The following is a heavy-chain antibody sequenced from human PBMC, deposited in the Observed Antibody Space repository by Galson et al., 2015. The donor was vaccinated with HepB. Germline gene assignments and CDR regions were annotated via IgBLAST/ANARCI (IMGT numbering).Heavy chain of an antibody. V-gene: IGHV1-69*04. D-gene: IGHD1-26*01. J-gene: IGHJ4*02. CDR2: IIPILGIA. Sequence: SVKVSCKASGGTFSSYAISWVRQAPGQGLEWMGRIIPILGIANYAQKFQGRVTITADKSTSTAYMELSSPRSEDTAVYYCARDRRDSGSLDWGQGTLVTVSS. CDR1: GGTFSSYA. CDR3: ARDRRDSGSLD.